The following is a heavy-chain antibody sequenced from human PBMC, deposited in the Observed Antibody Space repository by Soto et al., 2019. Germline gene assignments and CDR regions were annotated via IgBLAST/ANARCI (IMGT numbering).Heavy chain of an antibody. CDR2: IVSDGSAI. CDR1: GFPFSFYG. D-gene: IGHD3-3*02. Sequence: GGSLRLSCAVSGFPFSFYGFHWVRQSPGKGLEWLGVIVSDGSAIYHADSLAGRFFISRDNSKDILYLQMNSLRVEDTAVYYCARDDAFDNENGFDMWGQGTMVTVS. J-gene: IGHJ3*02. V-gene: IGHV3-33*01. CDR3: ARDDAFDNENGFDM.